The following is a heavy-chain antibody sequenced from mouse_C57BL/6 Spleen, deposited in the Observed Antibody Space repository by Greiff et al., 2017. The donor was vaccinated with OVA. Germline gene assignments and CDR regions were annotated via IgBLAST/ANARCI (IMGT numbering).Heavy chain of an antibody. D-gene: IGHD2-10*01. Sequence: EVQGVESGGDLVKPGGSLKLSCAASGFTFSSYGMSWVRQTPDKRLEWVATISSGGSYTYYPDSVKGRFTISRDNAKNTLYLQMSSLKSEDTAMYYCARPYSRYAMDYWGQGTSVTVSS. J-gene: IGHJ4*01. CDR3: ARPYSRYAMDY. CDR2: ISSGGSYT. V-gene: IGHV5-6*01. CDR1: GFTFSSYG.